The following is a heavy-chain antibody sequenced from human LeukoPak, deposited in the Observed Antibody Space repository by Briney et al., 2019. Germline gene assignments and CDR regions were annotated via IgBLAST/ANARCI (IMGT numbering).Heavy chain of an antibody. Sequence: ETLSLTCAVYGGSFSGYYWSWVRQAPGKGLEWVSAISGSGGSTYYADSVKGRFTISRDNSKNTLYLQMNSLRAEDTAVYYCAKRSVYDSSGYSPFGYWGQGTLVTVSS. CDR3: AKRSVYDSSGYSPFGY. D-gene: IGHD3-22*01. CDR1: GGSFSGYY. V-gene: IGHV3-23*01. CDR2: ISGSGGST. J-gene: IGHJ4*02.